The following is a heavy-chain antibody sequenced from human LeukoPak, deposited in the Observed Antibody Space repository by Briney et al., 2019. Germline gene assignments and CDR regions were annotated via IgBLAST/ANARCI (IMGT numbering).Heavy chain of an antibody. V-gene: IGHV4-38-2*01. CDR1: GYSISSGYY. D-gene: IGHD1-26*01. J-gene: IGHJ4*02. CDR3: ASIIVGATTRFDY. Sequence: PSETLSLTRAVSGYSISSGYYWGWIRQPPGKGLEWIGSIYHSGSTYYNPSPKSRVTISVDTSKNQFSLKLSSVTAADTAVYYCASIIVGATTRFDYWGQGTLVTVSS. CDR2: IYHSGST.